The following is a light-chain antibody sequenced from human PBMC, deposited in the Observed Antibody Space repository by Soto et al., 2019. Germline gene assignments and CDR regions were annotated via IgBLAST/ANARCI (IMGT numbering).Light chain of an antibody. CDR3: QQYGSSLT. Sequence: EILETQSPRTLSLSPGERATLSCRASQSVSSIYRAWYQTTAGQAPRLHIYSASNRATGTADRLSGSGYGTDFTITISRLEHEDFAVYYCQQYGSSLTVGTGTKVYSK. V-gene: IGKV3-20*01. J-gene: IGKJ3*01. CDR1: QSVSSIY. CDR2: SAS.